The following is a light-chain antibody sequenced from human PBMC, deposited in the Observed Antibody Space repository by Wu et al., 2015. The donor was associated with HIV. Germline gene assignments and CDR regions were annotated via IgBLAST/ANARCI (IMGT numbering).Light chain of an antibody. CDR1: QSVSSN. CDR3: QQRSNWLRT. V-gene: IGKV3-15*01. Sequence: EIVMTQSPATLSVSPGERATLSCRASQSVSSNLAWYQQKPGQAPRLLIYGASTRATGIPARFSGSGSGTEFTLTISSLQSEDFAVYYCQQRSNWLRTFGPGTKVDIK. CDR2: GAS. J-gene: IGKJ3*01.